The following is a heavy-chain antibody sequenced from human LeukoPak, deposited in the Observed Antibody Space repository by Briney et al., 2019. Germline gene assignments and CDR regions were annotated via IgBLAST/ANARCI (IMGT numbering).Heavy chain of an antibody. D-gene: IGHD2-8*01. CDR3: AGEGDLMVYASSYSYMDV. J-gene: IGHJ6*03. CDR1: GGSLSSYY. Sequence: SETLSLTCTVSGGSLSSYYWSWIRQPPGKGLEGIGYIYYSGSTNYNPSLKSRVTRSIDTSTNPFSLELRSVAAADTAIYYCAGEGDLMVYASSYSYMDVWGKGTTVTVSS. V-gene: IGHV4-59*01. CDR2: IYYSGST.